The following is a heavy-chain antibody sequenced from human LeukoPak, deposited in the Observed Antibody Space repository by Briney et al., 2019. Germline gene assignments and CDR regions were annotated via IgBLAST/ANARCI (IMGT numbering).Heavy chain of an antibody. CDR3: ARENDRYGRIDY. CDR1: GGSFSGYY. J-gene: IGHJ4*02. Sequence: SETLSLTCAVYGGSFSGYYWSWIRQPPGKGLEWIGEINHSGSTNYNPSLKSRVTISVDTSKNQFSLKLSSVTAADTAVYYCARENDRYGRIDYWGQGTLVTVS. D-gene: IGHD5-18*01. V-gene: IGHV4-34*01. CDR2: INHSGST.